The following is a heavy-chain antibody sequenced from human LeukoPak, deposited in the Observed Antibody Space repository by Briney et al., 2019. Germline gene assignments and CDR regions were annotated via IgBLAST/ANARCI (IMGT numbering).Heavy chain of an antibody. CDR3: VRGKLVYYYDNSGYFDS. CDR2: IRIPTGAL. CDR1: GFSFSSYT. D-gene: IGHD3-22*01. Sequence: GGSLRLSCAASGFSFSSYTMNWVRQAPGKGLKWLSYIRIPTGALYYADSVKGRFTISRDNAKNSLYLQMNNLRAEDTAVYYCVRGKLVYYYDNSGYFDSWGRGTLVTVSS. J-gene: IGHJ4*02. V-gene: IGHV3-48*01.